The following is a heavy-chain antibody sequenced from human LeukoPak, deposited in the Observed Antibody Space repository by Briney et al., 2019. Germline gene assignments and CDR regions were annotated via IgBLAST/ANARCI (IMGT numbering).Heavy chain of an antibody. J-gene: IGHJ4*02. D-gene: IGHD3-10*01. Sequence: SETLSLTCTVSGGSISSYYWSWIRQPPGKGLEWIGEIYHSGSTNYNPSLKSRVTISVDKSKNQFSLKLSSVTAADTAVYYCARDLTMVRGVILYWGQGTLVTVSS. CDR3: ARDLTMVRGVILY. V-gene: IGHV4-59*12. CDR2: IYHSGST. CDR1: GGSISSYY.